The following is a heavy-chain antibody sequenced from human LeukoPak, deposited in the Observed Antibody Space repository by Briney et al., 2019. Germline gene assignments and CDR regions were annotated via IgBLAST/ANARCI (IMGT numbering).Heavy chain of an antibody. D-gene: IGHD2-8*01. J-gene: IGHJ6*03. V-gene: IGHV3-13*01. CDR1: GFTFSSYD. Sequence: GGSLRLSCAASGFTFSSYDMHWVRQATGKGLEWVSAIGTAGDTYYPGSVKGRFTISRDKATNSLYLQMNSLRKEDTALYYCARDLMMEGRYFYHYMDVWGKGTTVTVSS. CDR3: ARDLMMEGRYFYHYMDV. CDR2: IGTAGDT.